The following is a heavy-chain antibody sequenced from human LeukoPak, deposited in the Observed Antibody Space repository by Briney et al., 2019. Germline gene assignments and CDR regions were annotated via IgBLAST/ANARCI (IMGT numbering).Heavy chain of an antibody. CDR3: ARGLEYSSSLGY. CDR2: INPNSGNT. J-gene: IGHJ4*02. D-gene: IGHD6-6*01. V-gene: IGHV1-8*01. Sequence: GASVKVSCKASGYTFTSYDINWVRQATGQGLEWMGWINPNSGNTGYAQKFQGRVTMTRNTSISTAYMELSRLRSDDTAVYYCARGLEYSSSLGYWGQGTLVTVSS. CDR1: GYTFTSYD.